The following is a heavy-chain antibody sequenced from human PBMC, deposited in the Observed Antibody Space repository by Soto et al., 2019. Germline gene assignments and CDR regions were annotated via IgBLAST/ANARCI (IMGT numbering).Heavy chain of an antibody. D-gene: IGHD2-21*01. Sequence: PSETLSLTCSVSGAALISGNYYWSWIRQVPGKGLEWIGHIYVTGAVDYNPSLRDRITISQDTSERQFSLNLRLVTAADTAVYYCARLRIATNNYKWFDPWGQGTLVTVSS. J-gene: IGHJ5*02. CDR1: GAALISGNYY. CDR3: ARLRIATNNYKWFDP. CDR2: IYVTGAV. V-gene: IGHV4-31*03.